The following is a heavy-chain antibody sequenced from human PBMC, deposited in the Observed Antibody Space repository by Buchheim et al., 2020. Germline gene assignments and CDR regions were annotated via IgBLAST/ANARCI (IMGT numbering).Heavy chain of an antibody. CDR1: GGSISIYY. Sequence: HVQLQESGPGLVKPSETLSLTCTVSGGSISIYYWSWIRQPPGKGLEWIGYIYYSGSTNYNPSLKSRVTISVDTSKNQFSLKLGSVTAADTAVYYCARGTAFSVAATRGGFDYWGQGTL. CDR2: IYYSGST. V-gene: IGHV4-59*01. J-gene: IGHJ4*02. CDR3: ARGTAFSVAATRGGFDY. D-gene: IGHD2-15*01.